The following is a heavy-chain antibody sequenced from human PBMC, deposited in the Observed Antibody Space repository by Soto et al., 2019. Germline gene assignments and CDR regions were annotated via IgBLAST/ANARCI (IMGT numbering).Heavy chain of an antibody. V-gene: IGHV6-1*01. D-gene: IGHD6-6*01. CDR1: GDSVSSNSGA. CDR2: TYYRSKWYN. J-gene: IGHJ6*02. CDR3: ARDRSSWEYYYYGLDV. Sequence: PSQTLSLTCAISGDSVSSNSGALNWIRQSPSRGLEWLGRTYYRSKWYNDYAVSVKSRITINPDTSKNQFSLQLNSVTPEDTAVYYCARDRSSWEYYYYGLDVWGQGTTVTVSS.